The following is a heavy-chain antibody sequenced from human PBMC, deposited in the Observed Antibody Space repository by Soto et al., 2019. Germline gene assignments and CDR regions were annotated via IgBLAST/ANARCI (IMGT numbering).Heavy chain of an antibody. CDR3: AKDGSGDTCTGSDP. D-gene: IGHD3-3*01. CDR2: IFSNDEK. CDR1: GSPLSKARMG. Sequence: GAAPVSHTGPVALTCNVRGSPLSKARMGVSWIRQHPGKALEWLAHIFSNDEKSYSTSMKSRLTISKDTSKSQVVLTMTNMDPVDTATYYCAKDGSGDTCTGSDPWGQRSLDTVSP. J-gene: IGHJ5*01. V-gene: IGHV2-26*01.